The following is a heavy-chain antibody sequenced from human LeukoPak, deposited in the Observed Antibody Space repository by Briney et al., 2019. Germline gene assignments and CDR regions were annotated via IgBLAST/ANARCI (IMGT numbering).Heavy chain of an antibody. J-gene: IGHJ4*02. Sequence: ASVKVSCKASGYTFTSYGISWVRQAPGQGLEWMGWINPNTGGTNYAQNFQGRVTMTRDTSITTAYMELSRLRSDDTAVYYCARTNSAAADHFDYWGQGTLVTVSS. CDR3: ARTNSAAADHFDY. V-gene: IGHV1-2*02. CDR1: GYTFTSYG. CDR2: INPNTGGT. D-gene: IGHD6-13*01.